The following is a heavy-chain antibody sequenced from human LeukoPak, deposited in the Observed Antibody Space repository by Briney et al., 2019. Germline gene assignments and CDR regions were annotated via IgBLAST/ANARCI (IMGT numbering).Heavy chain of an antibody. CDR1: GYTFTSYY. D-gene: IGHD6-13*01. Sequence: ASVKVSCKASGYTFTSYYMHWVRQAPGQGLEWMGIVNPSGGSTSYAQKFQGRVTMTRDTSTSTVYMDLSSLRSEDTAVYYCARDSSSWYDPRPVHWFDPWGQGTLVTVSS. CDR2: VNPSGGST. V-gene: IGHV1-46*01. CDR3: ARDSSSWYDPRPVHWFDP. J-gene: IGHJ5*02.